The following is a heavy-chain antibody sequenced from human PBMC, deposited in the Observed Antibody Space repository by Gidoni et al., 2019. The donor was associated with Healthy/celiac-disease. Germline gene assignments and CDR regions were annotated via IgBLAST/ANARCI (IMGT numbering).Heavy chain of an antibody. D-gene: IGHD1-26*01. Sequence: EVQLVESGGGLVQPGGSLRLSCAASGFTFSSYWMSWVRQAPGKGLEWVANIKQDGSEKYYVDSVKGRFTISRDNAKNSLYLQMNSLRAEDTAVYYCARDSGATKTPQYYYYGMDVWGQGTTVTVSS. CDR3: ARDSGATKTPQYYYYGMDV. CDR2: IKQDGSEK. J-gene: IGHJ6*02. CDR1: GFTFSSYW. V-gene: IGHV3-7*01.